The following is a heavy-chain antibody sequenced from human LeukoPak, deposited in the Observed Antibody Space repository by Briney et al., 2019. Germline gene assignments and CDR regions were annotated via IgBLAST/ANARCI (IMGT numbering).Heavy chain of an antibody. CDR2: ISSSSSYI. CDR3: ARWYNWNDVDYYGMDV. D-gene: IGHD1-1*01. CDR1: GFTFSSYS. J-gene: IGHJ6*02. V-gene: IGHV3-21*01. Sequence: GGSLRLSCAASGFTFSSYSMNWVRQAPGKGLEWVSSISSSSSYIYYADSVKGRFTISRDNAKNSLYLQMNSLRAEDTAVYYCARWYNWNDVDYYGMDVWGQGTTVTVSS.